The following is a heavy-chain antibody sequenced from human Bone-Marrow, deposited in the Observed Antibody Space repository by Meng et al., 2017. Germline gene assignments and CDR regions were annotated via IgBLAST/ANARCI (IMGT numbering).Heavy chain of an antibody. CDR2: ISGSGGST. Sequence: GGSLRLSCAASGFTFSSYAMHWVRQAPGKGLEWVAVISGSGGSTYYADSVKGRFTISRDNSKNTLYLQMNSLRAEDTAVYYCAKDPGIAAAGTQFYWGQGTLVTVSS. J-gene: IGHJ4*02. CDR3: AKDPGIAAAGTQFY. CDR1: GFTFSSYA. V-gene: IGHV3-23*01. D-gene: IGHD6-13*01.